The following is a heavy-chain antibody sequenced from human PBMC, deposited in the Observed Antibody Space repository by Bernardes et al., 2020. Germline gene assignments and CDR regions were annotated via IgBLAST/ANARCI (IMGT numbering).Heavy chain of an antibody. Sequence: SETLSLTCTVSGGSVSRNSWTWIRQPPGKGREWIGYMSYNGNTNYNPSLQSRVSMLVDMSKNQFILRLTSVTAADTAVYYCAREGGDYSWFDPWGQGILVTVSS. V-gene: IGHV4-59*02. J-gene: IGHJ5*02. CDR3: AREGGDYSWFDP. CDR2: MSYNGNT. CDR1: GGSVSRNS. D-gene: IGHD4-17*01.